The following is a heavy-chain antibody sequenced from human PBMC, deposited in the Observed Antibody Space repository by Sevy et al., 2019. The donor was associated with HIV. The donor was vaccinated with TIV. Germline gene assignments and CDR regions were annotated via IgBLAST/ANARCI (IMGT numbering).Heavy chain of an antibody. CDR1: GFTFSKYS. CDR2: LSFGCGEI. D-gene: IGHD2-8*01. Sequence: GGSLRLSCAASGFTFSKYSMSWVRQPPGKGLEWVSTLSFGCGEINYADSVMGRFTISRDNSKSSVYLQMNNLRPEDMAVYYCAREGCTKPHDYWGQGTLVTVSS. V-gene: IGHV3-23*01. CDR3: AREGCTKPHDY. J-gene: IGHJ4*02.